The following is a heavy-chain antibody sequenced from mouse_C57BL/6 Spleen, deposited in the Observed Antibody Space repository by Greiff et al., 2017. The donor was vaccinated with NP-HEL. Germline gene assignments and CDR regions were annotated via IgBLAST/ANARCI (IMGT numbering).Heavy chain of an antibody. CDR3: ARHGSPHYYGSSHWYFDV. CDR2: ISSGGSYT. CDR1: GFTFSSYG. V-gene: IGHV5-6*01. J-gene: IGHJ1*03. D-gene: IGHD1-1*01. Sequence: EVQGVESGGDLVKPGGSLKLSCAASGFTFSSYGMSWVRQTPDKRLEWVATISSGGSYTYYPASVKGRFTISRDNAKNTLYLQMSSLKSEDTAMYYCARHGSPHYYGSSHWYFDVWGTGTTVTVSS.